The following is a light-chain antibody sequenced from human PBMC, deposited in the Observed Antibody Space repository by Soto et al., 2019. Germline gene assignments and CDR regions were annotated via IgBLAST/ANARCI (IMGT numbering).Light chain of an antibody. J-gene: IGKJ1*01. Sequence: EIVLTQSPATLSLSPGERATLSCRASQGVSSYLAWYQQKPGQAPSLLIYEASSRATGIPARFSGSGSGTDFTLTISSLEPVDFAVYYCLQRGNWPWTFGQGTKVEIK. CDR2: EAS. V-gene: IGKV3-11*01. CDR3: LQRGNWPWT. CDR1: QGVSSY.